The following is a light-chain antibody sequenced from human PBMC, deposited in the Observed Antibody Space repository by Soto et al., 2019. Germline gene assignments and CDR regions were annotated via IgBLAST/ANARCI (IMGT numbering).Light chain of an antibody. CDR3: PLATSTLWT. J-gene: IGKJ1*01. CDR2: AAS. CDR1: QSIGTY. Sequence: DIQMTQSPSSLSASVGERVTITCRASQSIGTYLNWFQQRPGKAPKLLIFAASNLQSGVPSRFSGGGSAAEFPLPISRLQPDDSATSFCPLATSTLWTFGQGTNVEIK. V-gene: IGKV1-39*01.